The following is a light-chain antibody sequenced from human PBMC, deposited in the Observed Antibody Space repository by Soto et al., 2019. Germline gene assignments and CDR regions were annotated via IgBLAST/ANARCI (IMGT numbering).Light chain of an antibody. Sequence: DIQMTQSPSTLSASVGDRVTISCRASQSISSWLAWYQQKPGKAPQLLIYAASSLESGVPSRFSGSGSGTEFTLTISSLQPDDFATYYCQQYNSHSYTFGQGTKLEIK. V-gene: IGKV1-5*01. CDR3: QQYNSHSYT. CDR1: QSISSW. CDR2: AAS. J-gene: IGKJ2*01.